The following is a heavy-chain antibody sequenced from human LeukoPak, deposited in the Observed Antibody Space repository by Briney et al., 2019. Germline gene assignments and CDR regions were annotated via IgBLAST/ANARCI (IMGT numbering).Heavy chain of an antibody. CDR2: SKTDGATT. D-gene: IGHD3-3*01. J-gene: IGHJ4*02. CDR3: TTDYDFWSGYYPTDY. V-gene: IGHV3-15*01. Sequence: SKTDGATTDYAAPVKGRLTISRDESKKTLYLQMNSLKTEDTAVYYCTTDYDFWSGYYPTDYWGQGTLVTVSS.